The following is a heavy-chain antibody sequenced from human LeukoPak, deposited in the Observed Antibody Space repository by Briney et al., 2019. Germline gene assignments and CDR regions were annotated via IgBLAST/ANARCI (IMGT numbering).Heavy chain of an antibody. Sequence: PGGSLRLSCAASGFTFGNSWVHWVRQAPGKGLVWVSAISGSGGSTYYADSVKGRFTISRDNSKNTLYLQMNSLRAEDTAVYYCAKEVVAATGGYFDYWGQGTLVTVSS. CDR1: GFTFGNSW. CDR2: ISGSGGST. CDR3: AKEVVAATGGYFDY. D-gene: IGHD2-15*01. V-gene: IGHV3-23*01. J-gene: IGHJ4*02.